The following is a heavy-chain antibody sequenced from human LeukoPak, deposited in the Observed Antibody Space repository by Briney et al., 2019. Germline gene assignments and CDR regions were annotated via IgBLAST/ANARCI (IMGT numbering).Heavy chain of an antibody. D-gene: IGHD6-13*01. V-gene: IGHV4-38-2*02. Sequence: SETLSLTCTVSGYSISSGYYWGWIRQPPGKGLEWIGSIYHSGSTYYNPSLKSRVTISVDTSKNQFSLKLSSVTAADTAVYYCARDCGSSWEGWIYYYCGMDVWGQGTTVTVSS. CDR3: ARDCGSSWEGWIYYYCGMDV. CDR1: GYSISSGYY. CDR2: IYHSGST. J-gene: IGHJ6*02.